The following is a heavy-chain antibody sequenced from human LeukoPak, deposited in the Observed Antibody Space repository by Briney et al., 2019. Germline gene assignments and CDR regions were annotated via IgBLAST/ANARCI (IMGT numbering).Heavy chain of an antibody. CDR2: IYYSGST. J-gene: IGHJ2*01. D-gene: IGHD3-22*01. CDR3: ARVEGGYYDSSGYYHGPRYFDL. CDR1: GGSISSYY. Sequence: TSETLSLTCTVSGGSISSYYWSWIRQPPGKGLEWIGYIYYSGSTNYNPSLKSRVTISVDTSKNQFSLKLSSVTAADTAVYYCARVEGGYYDSSGYYHGPRYFDLWGRGTLVTVSS. V-gene: IGHV4-59*01.